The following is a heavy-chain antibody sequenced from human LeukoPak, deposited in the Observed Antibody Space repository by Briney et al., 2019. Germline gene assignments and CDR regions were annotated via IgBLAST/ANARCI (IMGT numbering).Heavy chain of an antibody. Sequence: NPGGSLRLSCAASGFTFSSSNMHWVRQAPGKGLEWVSFISGTSTAIKYADSVKGRFTISRDIGRKSLYLQMNSLSDEDTAVYYCARGGGGSYSDAFDIWGQGTLVTVSS. D-gene: IGHD2-15*01. J-gene: IGHJ3*02. CDR1: GFTFSSSN. CDR2: ISGTSTAI. CDR3: ARGGGGSYSDAFDI. V-gene: IGHV3-48*02.